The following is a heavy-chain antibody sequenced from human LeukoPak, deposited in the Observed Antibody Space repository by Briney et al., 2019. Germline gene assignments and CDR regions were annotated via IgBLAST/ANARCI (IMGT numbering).Heavy chain of an antibody. J-gene: IGHJ4*02. D-gene: IGHD3-22*01. CDR1: GFTFSNYA. Sequence: GGSLRLSCAASGFTFSNYAMSWVRQAPGKGLDWVSAISGSGRTTYYADSVKGRFTISRDNSKNTLYLQMNSLRDDDTAVYYCAKICDSSGYSSNFDYWGQGTLVTVSS. V-gene: IGHV3-23*01. CDR2: ISGSGRTT. CDR3: AKICDSSGYSSNFDY.